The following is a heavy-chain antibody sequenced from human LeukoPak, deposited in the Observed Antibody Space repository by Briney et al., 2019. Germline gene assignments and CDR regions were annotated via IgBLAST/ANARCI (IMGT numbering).Heavy chain of an antibody. CDR3: VRDVGAAPDYYFDY. Sequence: SGTLSLTCAVSGGSISSNNWWSWVRQPPGKGLEWIGEIYHSGSTNYNASLKSRVTISVDKSKNQFSLRLTSVIAADTAVYYCVRDVGAAPDYYFDYWGQGTLVTVSS. CDR2: IYHSGST. D-gene: IGHD1-26*01. V-gene: IGHV4-4*02. CDR1: GGSISSNNW. J-gene: IGHJ4*02.